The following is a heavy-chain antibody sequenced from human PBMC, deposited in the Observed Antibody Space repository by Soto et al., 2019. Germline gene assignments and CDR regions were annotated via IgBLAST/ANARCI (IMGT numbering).Heavy chain of an antibody. CDR2: IYWDGDE. V-gene: IGHV2-5*02. D-gene: IGHD2-15*01. CDR3: AHKGGRGAGMDV. CDR1: GFSVSTSGVG. Sequence: QITLKESGPTLVKPTQTLTLTCTFSGFSVSTSGVGVAWIRQPPGKALEWLALIYWDGDERYSPFLQSRVTIXKXXSQNQVCRTMPNMDPVDTATYYCAHKGGRGAGMDVWGQGPTVTVSS. J-gene: IGHJ6*02.